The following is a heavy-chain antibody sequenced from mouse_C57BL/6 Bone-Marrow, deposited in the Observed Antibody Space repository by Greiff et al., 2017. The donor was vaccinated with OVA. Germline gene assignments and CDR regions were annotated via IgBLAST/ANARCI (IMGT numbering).Heavy chain of an antibody. Sequence: EVMLVESGGGLVKPGGSLKLSCAASGFTFSSYAMSWVRQTPEKRLEWVATISDGGSYTYYPDNVKGRFTISRDNAKNNLYLQMSHLKSEDTAMYYCAREAFYYYGSSDYWGQGTTLTVSS. CDR1: GFTFSSYA. V-gene: IGHV5-4*01. J-gene: IGHJ2*01. D-gene: IGHD1-1*01. CDR2: ISDGGSYT. CDR3: AREAFYYYGSSDY.